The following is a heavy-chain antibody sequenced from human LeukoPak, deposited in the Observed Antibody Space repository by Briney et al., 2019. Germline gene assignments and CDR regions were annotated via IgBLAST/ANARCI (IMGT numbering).Heavy chain of an antibody. J-gene: IGHJ4*02. D-gene: IGHD1-26*01. Sequence: GGSLRLSCAASGFTFSSYSMNWVRQAPGKGLEWVSSISYTGTYIYYADSVKGRFTISRDNAQNSLYLQMSSLRAEDTAIYYCVRDRGTYRPIDYWGQGTLVTVSS. CDR2: ISYTGTYI. CDR1: GFTFSSYS. CDR3: VRDRGTYRPIDY. V-gene: IGHV3-21*04.